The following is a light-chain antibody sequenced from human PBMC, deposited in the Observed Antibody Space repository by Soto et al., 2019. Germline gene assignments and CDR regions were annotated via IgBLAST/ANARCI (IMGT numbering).Light chain of an antibody. CDR2: DAS. V-gene: IGKV3-20*01. CDR3: QQYGSSPRMYT. Sequence: EIVLTQSPGTLSLSPGERATLSCRASQSVESTYLAWYQQKPDQTPRLLIYDASRRATGIPDRFSGSGSGTDFTLTISRLEPEDFAVYYCQQYGSSPRMYTFGQGTKLEIK. CDR1: QSVESTY. J-gene: IGKJ2*01.